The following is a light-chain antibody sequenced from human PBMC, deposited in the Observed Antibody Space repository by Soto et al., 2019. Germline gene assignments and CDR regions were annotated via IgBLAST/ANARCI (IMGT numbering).Light chain of an antibody. J-gene: IGLJ2*01. CDR2: EVS. Sequence: QSVLTQPASVSGSPGQSITISCTGTSSDVGGYNYVSWYQQHPGKAPKLMIYEVSKRPSGVSNRFSGSKSGNTASLTISGLQAEDEGDYYCSSYTSSSTVVFGGGTQLTVL. CDR3: SSYTSSSTVV. V-gene: IGLV2-14*01. CDR1: SSDVGGYNY.